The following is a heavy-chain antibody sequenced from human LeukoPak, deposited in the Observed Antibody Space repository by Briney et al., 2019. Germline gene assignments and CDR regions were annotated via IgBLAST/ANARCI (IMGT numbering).Heavy chain of an antibody. V-gene: IGHV4-39*01. CDR2: IYYSGST. CDR1: GGSISSSSYY. J-gene: IGHJ5*02. CDR3: ARHRGYYGSPFDP. Sequence: SETLSLTCTVSGGSISSSSYYWGWIRQPPGKGLEWIGSIYYSGSTYYNPSLKSRVTISVDTSKNQFSLKLSSVTAADTAVYYCARHRGYYGSPFDPWGQGTLVTVSS. D-gene: IGHD3-10*01.